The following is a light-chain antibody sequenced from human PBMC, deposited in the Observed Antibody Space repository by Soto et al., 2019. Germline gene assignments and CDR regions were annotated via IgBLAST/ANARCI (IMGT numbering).Light chain of an antibody. CDR3: CSYAGSYTFV. CDR2: DVS. CDR1: SSDVGGYNY. J-gene: IGLJ1*01. V-gene: IGLV2-11*01. Sequence: SVLTQPRSVSRSPGQSVTISYTGTSSDVGGYNYVSWYQQHPGKAPKLMIYDVSKRPSGVPDRFSGSKSGNTASLTISGLQAEDEADYYCCSYAGSYTFVFGTGTKVTVL.